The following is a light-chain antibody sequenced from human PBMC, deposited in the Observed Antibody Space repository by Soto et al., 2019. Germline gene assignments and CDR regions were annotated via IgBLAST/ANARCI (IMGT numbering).Light chain of an antibody. CDR2: DSN. J-gene: IGLJ2*01. CDR3: GTWDSSLGGSVV. V-gene: IGLV1-51*01. CDR1: TSNIENNY. Sequence: QSVLTQPPSVSAAPGQKVTISCSGSTSNIENNYVSWYQQLPGTAPKLLIYDSNKRPSGIPDRFSGSKSGTSATLGITGLQTGDEADYYCGTWDSSLGGSVVFGGGTKLTVL.